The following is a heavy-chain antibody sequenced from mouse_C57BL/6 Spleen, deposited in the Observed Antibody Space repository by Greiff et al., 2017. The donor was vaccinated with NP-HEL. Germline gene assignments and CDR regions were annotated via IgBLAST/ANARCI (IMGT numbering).Heavy chain of an antibody. CDR2: IYPGSGNT. CDR1: GYTFTDYY. J-gene: IGHJ1*03. CDR3: ARGDGSWYFDV. Sequence: VQLQQSGAELVRPGASVKLSCKASGYTFTDYYINWVKQRPGQGLEWIARIYPGSGNTYYNEKFKGKATLTAEKSSSTAYMQLSSLTSEDSAVYFCARGDGSWYFDVWGTGTTVTVSS. V-gene: IGHV1-76*01. D-gene: IGHD1-1*02.